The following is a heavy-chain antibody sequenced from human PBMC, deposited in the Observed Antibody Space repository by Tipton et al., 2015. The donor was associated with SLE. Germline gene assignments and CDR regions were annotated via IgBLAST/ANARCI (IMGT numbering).Heavy chain of an antibody. CDR2: ISSSSSTI. J-gene: IGHJ6*02. CDR1: GFTFSSYS. CDR3: ARAIPPKRQIYCYYVMDV. V-gene: IGHV3-48*02. D-gene: IGHD6-25*01. Sequence: SLRLSCAASGFTFSSYSMNWVRQAPGKGLEWVSYISSSSSTIYYADSVKGRFTISRDNAKNSLYLQMNSLRDEDTAVYYCARAIPPKRQIYCYYVMDVWGQGTTVTVSS.